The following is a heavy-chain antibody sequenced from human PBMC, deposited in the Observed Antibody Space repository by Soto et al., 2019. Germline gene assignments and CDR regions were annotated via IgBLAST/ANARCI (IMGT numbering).Heavy chain of an antibody. V-gene: IGHV1-69*02. CDR2: TIPMLGMA. CDR3: ATNYGSGSTAVDY. J-gene: IGHJ4*02. D-gene: IGHD3-10*01. Sequence: QVQLVQSGAEVKKPGSSVKVSCTASGDTFSFYTISWVRQAPGQGLEWMGRTIPMLGMADYPQKFQGRVTITADKSTSTVYMFLTSLRSEDTAVYYCATNYGSGSTAVDYWGQGTLVTVSS. CDR1: GDTFSFYT.